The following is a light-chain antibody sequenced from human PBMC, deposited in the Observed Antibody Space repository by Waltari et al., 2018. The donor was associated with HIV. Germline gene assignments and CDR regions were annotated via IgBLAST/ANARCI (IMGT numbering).Light chain of an antibody. CDR1: SSDVGGYNY. V-gene: IGLV2-8*01. CDR3: SSYAGSNNWV. J-gene: IGLJ2*01. CDR2: EVY. Sequence: QSALTQPPSASGSPGQSVTISCTGTSSDVGGYNYVSWYQQHTGKAPKHMIYEVYKRPSGVPDRFSGSKSGDTASLTVSVLQAEDEADDYCSSYAGSNNWVFGGGTKLTVL.